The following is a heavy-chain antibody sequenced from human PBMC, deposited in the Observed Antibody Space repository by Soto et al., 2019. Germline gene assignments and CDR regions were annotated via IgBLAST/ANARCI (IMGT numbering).Heavy chain of an antibody. J-gene: IGHJ3*02. V-gene: IGHV3-33*01. CDR2: IWYDGSNK. D-gene: IGHD1-1*01. CDR1: GFTFSSYG. CDR3: ARDRGVKLERRPYAFDI. Sequence: HPGGSLRLSCAASGFTFSSYGMHWVRQAPGKGLEWVAVIWYDGSNKYYADSVKGRFTISRDNSKNTLYLQMNSLRAEDTAVYYCARDRGVKLERRPYAFDIWGQGTMVTVSS.